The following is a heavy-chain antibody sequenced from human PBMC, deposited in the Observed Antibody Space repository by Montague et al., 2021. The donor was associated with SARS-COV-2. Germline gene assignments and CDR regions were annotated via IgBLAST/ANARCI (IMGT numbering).Heavy chain of an antibody. CDR3: AHRRPLYYYDSSLSTFDY. D-gene: IGHD3-22*01. CDR2: IYWDDDE. CDR1: GFSLSTSGMC. V-gene: IGHV2-5*08. J-gene: IGHJ4*02. Sequence: PALVKPTQTLTLTCTFSGFSLSTSGMCVSWIRQPPGKALEWLALIYWDDDERYSPSLKSRLTITKDTSKNQVVLTMTNMDPVDTATYYCAHRRPLYYYDSSLSTFDYWGQGTLVTVSS.